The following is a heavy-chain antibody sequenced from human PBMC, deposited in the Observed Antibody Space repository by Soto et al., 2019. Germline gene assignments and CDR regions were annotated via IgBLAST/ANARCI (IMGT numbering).Heavy chain of an antibody. CDR1: GGSISSYY. J-gene: IGHJ4*02. CDR2: IYYSGST. D-gene: IGHD2-2*01. CDR3: ARSRMAHVVPAAFDY. V-gene: IGHV4-59*12. Sequence: SETLSLTCTVSGGSISSYYWSWIRQPPGKGLEWIRYIYYSGSTNYNPSLKSRVTISVDTSKNQFSLKLSSVTAADTAVYYCARSRMAHVVPAAFDYWGQGTLVTVSS.